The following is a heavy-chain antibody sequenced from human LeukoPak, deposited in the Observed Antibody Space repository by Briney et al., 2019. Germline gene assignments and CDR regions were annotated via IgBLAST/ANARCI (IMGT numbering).Heavy chain of an antibody. CDR3: ARESSGYYSLDY. CDR2: INPSGGST. CDR1: GYTFTGYY. V-gene: IGHV1-46*01. D-gene: IGHD3-22*01. Sequence: ASVKVSCKASGYTFTGYYMHWVRQAPGQGLEWMGIINPSGGSTSYAQKFQGRVTMTRDMSTSTVYMELSSLRSEDTAVYYCARESSGYYSLDYWGQGTLVTVSS. J-gene: IGHJ4*02.